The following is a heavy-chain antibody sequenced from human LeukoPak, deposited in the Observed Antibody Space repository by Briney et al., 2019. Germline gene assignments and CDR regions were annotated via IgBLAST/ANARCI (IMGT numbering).Heavy chain of an antibody. CDR2: ISSYSEST. CDR3: ARDLRGVNYYGSGSYYNAGFDY. J-gene: IGHJ4*02. D-gene: IGHD3-10*01. CDR1: GYSFTGYY. Sequence: ASVKVSCKASGYSFTGYYIHWVRQAPGQGLEWMGCISSYSESTNYAQNFQVRVTMTRDTSITTAYMELSRLRSDDTAVYYCARDLRGVNYYGSGSYYNAGFDYWGQGTLVTVSS. V-gene: IGHV1-2*02.